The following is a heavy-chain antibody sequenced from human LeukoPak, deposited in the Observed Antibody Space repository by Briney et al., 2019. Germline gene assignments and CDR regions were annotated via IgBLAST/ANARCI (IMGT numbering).Heavy chain of an antibody. CDR1: GFTFSGSA. CDR3: TRREEMATIYYYYYYMDV. V-gene: IGHV3-73*01. Sequence: GGSLRLSCAASGFTFSGSAMHRVRQASGKGLEWVGRIRSKANSYATAYAASVKGRFTISRDDSKNTAYLQMNSLKTEDTAVYYCTRREEMATIYYYYYYMDVWGKGTTVTVSS. D-gene: IGHD5-24*01. J-gene: IGHJ6*03. CDR2: IRSKANSYAT.